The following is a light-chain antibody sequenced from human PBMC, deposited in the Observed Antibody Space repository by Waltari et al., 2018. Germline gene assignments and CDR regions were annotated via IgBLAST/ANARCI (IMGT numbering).Light chain of an antibody. J-gene: IGKJ2*02. V-gene: IGKV1-39*01. CDR1: HNIGTF. Sequence: DIQMTQSPVSLSASVVDTVTITCRASHNIGTFLSWYQQRPAKAPTVLIYAASTLQRGVPSRFSGSGSGTDFTLTIFSLQPEDFATYFCQQTYSALCCTFGQGTKLEIK. CDR3: QQTYSALCCT. CDR2: AAS.